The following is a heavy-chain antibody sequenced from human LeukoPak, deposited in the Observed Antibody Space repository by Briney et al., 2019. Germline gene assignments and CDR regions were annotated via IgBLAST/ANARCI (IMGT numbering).Heavy chain of an antibody. CDR1: GFSVSSNY. D-gene: IGHD3-10*01. V-gene: IGHV3-53*01. Sequence: AGGSLRLSCAASGFSVSSNYVNWVRQAPGKGLEWVSAIYRGGSTYYADSVRGRFTISRDSSKNTLYLQMNSLRDEDTAVYYCARGSYGSGNYYIGDAFDLWGQGTMVTVSS. J-gene: IGHJ3*01. CDR2: IYRGGST. CDR3: ARGSYGSGNYYIGDAFDL.